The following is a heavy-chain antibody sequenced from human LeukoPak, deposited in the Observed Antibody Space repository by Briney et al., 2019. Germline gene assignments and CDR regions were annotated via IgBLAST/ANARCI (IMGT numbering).Heavy chain of an antibody. CDR3: ATSSIAVAASVDY. Sequence: ASVKVSCKVSGYTLTELSMHWVRQAPGKGLEWMGGFDPEDGETIYAQKFQGRVTMTEDTSTDTAYMELSRLRSEDTAVYYCATSSIAVAASVDYWGQGTLVTVSS. V-gene: IGHV1-24*01. D-gene: IGHD6-19*01. CDR2: FDPEDGET. J-gene: IGHJ4*02. CDR1: GYTLTELS.